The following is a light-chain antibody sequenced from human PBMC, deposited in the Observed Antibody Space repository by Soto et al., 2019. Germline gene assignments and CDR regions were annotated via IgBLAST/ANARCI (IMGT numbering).Light chain of an antibody. CDR3: QQSYSIPIN. J-gene: IGKJ5*01. CDR1: QSISTY. V-gene: IGKV1-39*01. CDR2: AAS. Sequence: DIQMTQSPSSLSASVGDRVTITCRASQSISTYLYCYQQKPVKAPKLLIYAASSLQSGVASRFSGSGSVTDFTLTISSLQHEDFATYHCQQSYSIPINFGQGTRLEIK.